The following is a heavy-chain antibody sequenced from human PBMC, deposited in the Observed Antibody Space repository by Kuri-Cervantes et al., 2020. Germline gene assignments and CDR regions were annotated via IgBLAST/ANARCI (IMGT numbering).Heavy chain of an antibody. V-gene: IGHV3-7*01. J-gene: IGHJ4*02. D-gene: IGHD6-19*01. CDR2: IKQDGSEK. Sequence: GESLKISCAASGFTFSSYWMSWVRQAPGKGLEWVANIKQDGSEKYYVDSVKGRFTISRDNAKNSLYLQMNSLRAEDTAVYYCAREGRGWYGAGDYWGQGTLVTVSS. CDR3: AREGRGWYGAGDY. CDR1: GFTFSSYW.